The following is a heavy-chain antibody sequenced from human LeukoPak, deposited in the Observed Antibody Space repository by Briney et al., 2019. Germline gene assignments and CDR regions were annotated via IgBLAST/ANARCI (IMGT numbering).Heavy chain of an antibody. D-gene: IGHD3-22*01. Sequence: GGSLRLSCVASGFTFNNYAMSWVRQAPGRGLEWASSTAGSGISKDYADSVKGRFTISKDKSKNTLYLQMDNLRAEDTGVYFCARLPTFYYDGSGYHYDYWGQGTLVTVSS. J-gene: IGHJ4*02. CDR1: GFTFNNYA. CDR3: ARLPTFYYDGSGYHYDY. V-gene: IGHV3-23*01. CDR2: TAGSGISK.